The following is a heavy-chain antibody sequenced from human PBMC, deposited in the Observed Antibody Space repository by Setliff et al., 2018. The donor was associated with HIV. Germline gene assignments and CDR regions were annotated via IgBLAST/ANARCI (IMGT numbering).Heavy chain of an antibody. CDR3: AKDRWDSGGYYYYGMDV. J-gene: IGHJ6*02. V-gene: IGHV1-69*05. Sequence: ASVKVSCKASGVNFNNYILSWVRQAPGEGLEWMGGITPFFRTPKYAQKFQGRVTISTDESTKTGYMELSSVTFADTAVYYCAKDRWDSGGYYYYGMDVWGQGTTVTVSS. D-gene: IGHD3-10*01. CDR1: GVNFNNYI. CDR2: ITPFFRTP.